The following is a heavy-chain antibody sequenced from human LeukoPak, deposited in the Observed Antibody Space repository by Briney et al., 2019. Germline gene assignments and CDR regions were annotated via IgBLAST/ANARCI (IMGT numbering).Heavy chain of an antibody. CDR2: ISSSGGTI. D-gene: IGHD3-16*02. CDR3: AKLYVWGSYRPYYFDY. V-gene: IGHV3-23*01. J-gene: IGHJ4*02. CDR1: GFTFKNHS. Sequence: PGGSLRLSCEASGFTFKNHSMNWVRQAPGRGLEWISFISSSGGTIYYADSVKGRFTISRDNSKNTLYLQMNSLRAEDTAVYYCAKLYVWGSYRPYYFDYWGQGTLVTVSS.